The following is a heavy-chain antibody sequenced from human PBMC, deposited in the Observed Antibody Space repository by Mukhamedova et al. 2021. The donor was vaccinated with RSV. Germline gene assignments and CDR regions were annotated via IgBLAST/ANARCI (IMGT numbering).Heavy chain of an antibody. D-gene: IGHD4-17*01. CDR3: ATAHGYGDYPHYSYYGMDV. V-gene: IGHV4-59*01. J-gene: IGHJ6*02. Sequence: SWIRQPPGKGLEWIGYIYYSGSTNYNPSLKSRVTISVDTSKNQFSLKLSSVTAADTAVYYCATAHGYGDYPHYSYYGMDVWGQG. CDR2: IYYSGST.